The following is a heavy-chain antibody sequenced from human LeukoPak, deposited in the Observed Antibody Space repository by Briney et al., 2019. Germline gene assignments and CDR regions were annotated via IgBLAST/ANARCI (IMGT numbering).Heavy chain of an antibody. CDR1: GFTFSDYY. CDR2: ISSSSSYT. V-gene: IGHV3-11*06. Sequence: GGSLRLSCAASGFTFSDYYMSWIRQAPGKGLEWVSYISSSSSYTNYAGSVKGRFTISRDNAENSLYPQMNSLRAEDTAVYYCARAKEQWLARPLDYWGQGTLVTVSS. CDR3: ARAKEQWLARPLDY. D-gene: IGHD6-19*01. J-gene: IGHJ4*02.